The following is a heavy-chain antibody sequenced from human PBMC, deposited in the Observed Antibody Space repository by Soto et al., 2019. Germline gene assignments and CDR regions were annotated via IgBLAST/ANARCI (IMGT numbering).Heavy chain of an antibody. Sequence: SETLSLTCTVSGGSISSYYWSWIRQPPGKGLEWIGYIYYSGSTNYNPSLKSRVTISVDTSKNQFSLKLSSVTAADTAVYYCARVIDYYDSSGYYSPDAFDIWGQGTMVTVSS. CDR1: GGSISSYY. D-gene: IGHD3-22*01. CDR2: IYYSGST. V-gene: IGHV4-59*01. J-gene: IGHJ3*02. CDR3: ARVIDYYDSSGYYSPDAFDI.